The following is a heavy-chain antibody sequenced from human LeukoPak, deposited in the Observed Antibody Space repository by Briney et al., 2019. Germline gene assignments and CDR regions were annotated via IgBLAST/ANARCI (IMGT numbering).Heavy chain of an antibody. V-gene: IGHV3-23*01. CDR1: GFTFSSYA. Sequence: GGSLRLSCAASGFTFSSYAMSWVRQAPGRGLEWVSAISGSGGSTYYADSVKGRFTISRDNSKNTLYLQMNSLRAEDTAVYYCAKGGYSSSWYYFDYWGQGTLVTVSS. CDR3: AKGGYSSSWYYFDY. J-gene: IGHJ4*02. CDR2: ISGSGGST. D-gene: IGHD6-13*01.